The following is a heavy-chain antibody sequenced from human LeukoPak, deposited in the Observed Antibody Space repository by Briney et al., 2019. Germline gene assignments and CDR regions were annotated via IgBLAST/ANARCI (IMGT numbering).Heavy chain of an antibody. D-gene: IGHD1-26*01. Sequence: GGSLRLSCAASKFTFNSYAMSWVRQAPGKGLEWVSAISGSGGSTYYADSVRGRFTISRDNSKNTLYLQTNSLRAEDTAVYYCAKVLEGATDYYYYYYMDVWGKGTTVTVSS. CDR2: ISGSGGST. CDR1: KFTFNSYA. J-gene: IGHJ6*03. CDR3: AKVLEGATDYYYYYYMDV. V-gene: IGHV3-23*01.